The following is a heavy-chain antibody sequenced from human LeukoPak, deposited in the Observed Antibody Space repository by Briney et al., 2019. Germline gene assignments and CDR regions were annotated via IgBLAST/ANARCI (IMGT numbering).Heavy chain of an antibody. J-gene: IGHJ4*02. CDR2: IYYTGNT. CDR1: GVSISSSNSY. CDR3: ARQTGSGLFTLP. D-gene: IGHD3/OR15-3a*01. Sequence: SETLSLTCTVAGVSISSSNSYWGWIRQPPGKGLEWIGSIYYTGNTYYNASLKSRVTISIDTSKNQISLRLTSVTATDTAMYYCARQTGSGLFTLPGGQGTLVTVSS. V-gene: IGHV4-39*01.